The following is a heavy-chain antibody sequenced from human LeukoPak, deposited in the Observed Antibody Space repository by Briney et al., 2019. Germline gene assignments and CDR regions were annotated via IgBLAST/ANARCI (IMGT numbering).Heavy chain of an antibody. CDR2: IGSDNKP. V-gene: IGHV3-23*05. J-gene: IGHJ4*02. CDR3: ARGLGTFDY. Sequence: GGSLRLSCEASGFTFSAYAMTWVRQAPGKGLEWVSSIGSDNKPHYSESVKGRFAISRDNSKNMLFLQLNSLRAEDTALYYCARGLGTFDYWGQGTLVTVSS. CDR1: GFTFSAYA. D-gene: IGHD7-27*01.